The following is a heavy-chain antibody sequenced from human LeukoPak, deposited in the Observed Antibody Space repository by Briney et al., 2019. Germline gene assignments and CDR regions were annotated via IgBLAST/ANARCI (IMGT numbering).Heavy chain of an antibody. CDR3: TNHYWAFEL. Sequence: GGSLRLSCAASGFTFNTYGMSWVRHSPGKGLEWVSAISGSATGYMTNYADSVKSRFTISRDNDKNTLYLQMSSLRVGDTAVYYRTNHYWAFELWGQGTLVTVSS. CDR1: GFTFNTYG. V-gene: IGHV3-23*01. CDR2: ISGSATGYMT. D-gene: IGHD2-8*02. J-gene: IGHJ5*02.